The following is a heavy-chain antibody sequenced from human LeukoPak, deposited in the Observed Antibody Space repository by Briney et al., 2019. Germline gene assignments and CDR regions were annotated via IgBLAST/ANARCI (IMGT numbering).Heavy chain of an antibody. CDR3: ARESGRGYSSSWTRNLGY. CDR2: INPNSGGT. J-gene: IGHJ4*02. Sequence: ASVKVSCKASGYTFTGYYMHWVRQAPGQGLEWMGWINPNSGGTNYAQKFQGRVTMTRDTSISTAYMELSRLRSDDTAVYYCARESGRGYSSSWTRNLGYWGQGTLVTVSS. D-gene: IGHD6-13*01. V-gene: IGHV1-2*02. CDR1: GYTFTGYY.